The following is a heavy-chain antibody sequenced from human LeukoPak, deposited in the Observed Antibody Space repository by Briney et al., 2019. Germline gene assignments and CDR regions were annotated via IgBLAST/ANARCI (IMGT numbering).Heavy chain of an antibody. CDR3: ARDPKAAAGTIPNDAFDI. D-gene: IGHD6-13*01. CDR2: IYYSGST. J-gene: IGHJ3*02. V-gene: IGHV4-59*01. Sequence: SQTLSPTCTVSGGAISSFYWSWIRQPPGKGLEWIGYIYYSGSTNYNPSLKSRVTISVDTSKNQFSLKLSSVTAADTAVYYCARDPKAAAGTIPNDAFDIWGQGTMVTVSS. CDR1: GGAISSFY.